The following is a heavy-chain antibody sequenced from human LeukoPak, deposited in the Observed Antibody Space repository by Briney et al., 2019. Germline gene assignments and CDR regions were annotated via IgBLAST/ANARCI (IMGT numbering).Heavy chain of an antibody. CDR1: GGSVSSGSYY. Sequence: TSETLSLTCTVSGGSVSSGSYYWSGIRQPPGKGLEWIGYIYYSGSTNYNPSLKSRVTISVDTSKNQFSLKLSSVTAADTAVYYCAGGSVDPHDYWGQGTLVTVSS. J-gene: IGHJ4*02. V-gene: IGHV4-61*01. CDR3: AGGSVDPHDY. CDR2: IYYSGST. D-gene: IGHD5-24*01.